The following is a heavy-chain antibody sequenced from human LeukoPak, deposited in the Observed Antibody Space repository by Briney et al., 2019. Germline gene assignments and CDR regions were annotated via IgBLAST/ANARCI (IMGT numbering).Heavy chain of an antibody. CDR3: ARLYGSHNYLDY. V-gene: IGHV3-23*01. Sequence: PGGSLRLSCAASGFTFSSYAMSWVRQAPGKGLEWVSAISGSGGSTYYADSVKGRFTISRDNSKNSLYLQMNSLRAEDTAVYYCARLYGSHNYLDYWGQGTLVTVSS. CDR2: ISGSGGST. D-gene: IGHD3-10*01. CDR1: GFTFSSYA. J-gene: IGHJ4*02.